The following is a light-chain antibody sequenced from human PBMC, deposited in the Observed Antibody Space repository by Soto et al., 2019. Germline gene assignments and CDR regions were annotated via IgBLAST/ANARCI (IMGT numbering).Light chain of an antibody. V-gene: IGKV3-15*01. CDR1: QSVSTN. CDR3: QQYNNWPPWT. J-gene: IGKJ1*01. Sequence: RVMTQSPATLSLSPGERATLSCRASQSVSTNVAWYQEKPGQAPRPPIYVASTRPTDIPARFSGSGSGTDFTLTISSLQSEDFAVYYCQQYNNWPPWTFGQGTKVEVK. CDR2: VAS.